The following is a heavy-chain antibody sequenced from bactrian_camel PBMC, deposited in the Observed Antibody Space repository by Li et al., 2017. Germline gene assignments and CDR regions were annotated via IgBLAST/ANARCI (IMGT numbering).Heavy chain of an antibody. Sequence: HVQLVESGGGSVQAGDTLRLSCVASGYTTRGCMGWFRQAPGKEREEVAHIDKYGRISYADSVKERFAISRDNAKNTLYLQMVSLKTEDTAMYYCAAGIGTGPTFKVVVGFCVQQMGPGDPGHRL. CDR2: IDKYGRI. J-gene: IGHJ4*01. D-gene: IGHD1*01. V-gene: IGHV3S55*01. CDR3: AAGIGTGPTFKVVVGFCVQQ. CDR1: GYTTRGC.